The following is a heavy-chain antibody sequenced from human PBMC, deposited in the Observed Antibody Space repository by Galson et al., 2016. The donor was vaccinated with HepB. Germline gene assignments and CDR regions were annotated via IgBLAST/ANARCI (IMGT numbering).Heavy chain of an antibody. CDR2: VSFDGNNK. J-gene: IGHJ4*02. CDR3: ARDRRVGPTPTSLNS. D-gene: IGHD1-26*01. V-gene: IGHV3-30*04. Sequence: SLRLSCAASGFTLSRYPMHWVRQAPGKGLDWVAVVSFDGNNKYYAHSVRGRFTISRDNSQNTLYLQMNSLTAEDTAVYYCARDRRVGPTPTSLNSWGQGTLVTVSS. CDR1: GFTLSRYP.